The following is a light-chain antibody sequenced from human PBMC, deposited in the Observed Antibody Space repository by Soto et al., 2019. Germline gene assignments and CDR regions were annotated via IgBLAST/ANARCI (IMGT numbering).Light chain of an antibody. CDR1: SSDIGPYNL. J-gene: IGLJ7*01. Sequence: QSVLTQPASVSGSPGQSITISCTGTSSDIGPYNLVSWYQHYPGKAPKLMIYEGIKRPSGVSNRFSGSKSGNTAFLTISGLQAEDEADYYCCSYAGSGTDNYVFGSGTQLTVL. CDR2: EGI. CDR3: CSYAGSGTDNYV. V-gene: IGLV2-23*01.